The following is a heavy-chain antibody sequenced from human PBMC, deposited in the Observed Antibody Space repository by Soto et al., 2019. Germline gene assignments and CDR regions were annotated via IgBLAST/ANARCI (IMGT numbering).Heavy chain of an antibody. Sequence: PGGSLRLSCAASAFNFRTYFMTWVRQAPGKGLEWVANINQDGSEKYYVDSVKGRFTISRDNAKKSLYLQMNSLSAEDTAVYYCARMNIAAGGSAFDYWGQGALVTVYS. CDR2: INQDGSEK. CDR3: ARMNIAAGGSAFDY. CDR1: AFNFRTYF. J-gene: IGHJ4*02. V-gene: IGHV3-7*03. D-gene: IGHD6-13*01.